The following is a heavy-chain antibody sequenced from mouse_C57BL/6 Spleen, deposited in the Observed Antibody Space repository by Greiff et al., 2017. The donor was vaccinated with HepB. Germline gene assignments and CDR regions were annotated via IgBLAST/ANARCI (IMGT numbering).Heavy chain of an antibody. V-gene: IGHV3-8*01. CDR1: GYSITSDY. Sequence: EVQLQESGPGLAKPSQTLSLTCSVTGYSITSDYWNWIRKLPGNKLEYMGYISYSGSTYYNPSLKSRISITRDTSKNQYYLQLNSVTTEDTATYYCARSPPYYYGSSSGYAMDYWGQGTSVTVSS. J-gene: IGHJ4*01. CDR3: ARSPPYYYGSSSGYAMDY. CDR2: ISYSGST. D-gene: IGHD1-1*01.